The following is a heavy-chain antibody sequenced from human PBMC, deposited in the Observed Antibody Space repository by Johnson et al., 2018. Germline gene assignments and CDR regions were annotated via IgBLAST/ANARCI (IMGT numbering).Heavy chain of an antibody. CDR2: IWYDGSNK. J-gene: IGHJ1*01. CDR1: GFTFSSYG. V-gene: IGHV3-33*01. CDR3: ARLEYEATGYFQH. Sequence: QVQLVQSGGGVVQPGRSLRLSCAASGFTFSSYGMHWVRQAPGKGLEWVAVIWYDGSNKYYADSVKGRFTISRDNSKNTLYLQVNSLRAEDTAVYYCARLEYEATGYFQHWGQGTLVTVAS. D-gene: IGHD2/OR15-2a*01.